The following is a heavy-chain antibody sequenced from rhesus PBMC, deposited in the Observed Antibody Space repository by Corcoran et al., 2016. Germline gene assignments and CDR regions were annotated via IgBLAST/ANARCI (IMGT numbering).Heavy chain of an antibody. V-gene: IGHV1-200*01. D-gene: IGHD4-23*01. J-gene: IGHJ4*01. CDR1: GYTFTSYY. CDR3: ARWRNSNYEGFDY. Sequence: QVQLVQSGAEVKKPGTSVKLSCKASGYTFTSYYINCVRQAPGKVLEWIEWINPSNGNTGYAQNFQVRVTITRDTSTSTADMELNSLRSEDTAVYYCARWRNSNYEGFDYWGQGVLVTVSS. CDR2: INPSNGNT.